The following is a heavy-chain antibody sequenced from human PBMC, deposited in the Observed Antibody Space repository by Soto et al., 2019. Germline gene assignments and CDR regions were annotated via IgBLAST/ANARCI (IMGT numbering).Heavy chain of an antibody. CDR1: GFSLSTSGVD. CDR2: IYWDDDK. D-gene: IGHD5-12*01. J-gene: IGHJ4*02. CDR3: AHVYGGYDNFDY. V-gene: IGHV2-5*02. Sequence: QITLKESGPPLVKPTQTLTLTCTFSGFSLSTSGVDVGWIRQPPGKALEWLALIYWDDDKRYSPSLKSRLTITKDTSKNQVVLTMTNMDPVDTATYYCAHVYGGYDNFDYWGQGTLVTVSS.